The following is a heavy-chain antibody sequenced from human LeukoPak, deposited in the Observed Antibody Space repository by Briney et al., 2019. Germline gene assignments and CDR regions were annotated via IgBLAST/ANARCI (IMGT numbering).Heavy chain of an antibody. Sequence: GGSLRLSCVASEFTFISHAMNWVRQAPGKGLEWVSSISGGGESTYYADSVKGQFTVSRDNSKNTLYLQINSLRGEDTAVYYCAKGKYSSGGVPDYWGQGTLVTVSS. D-gene: IGHD6-19*01. J-gene: IGHJ4*02. CDR2: ISGGGEST. V-gene: IGHV3-23*01. CDR3: AKGKYSSGGVPDY. CDR1: EFTFISHA.